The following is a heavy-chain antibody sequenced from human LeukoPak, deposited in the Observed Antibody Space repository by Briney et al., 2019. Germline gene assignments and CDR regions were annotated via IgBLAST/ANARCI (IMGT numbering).Heavy chain of an antibody. V-gene: IGHV3-23*01. J-gene: IGHJ6*03. D-gene: IGHD4-11*01. CDR2: ISGSGGRT. CDR1: GFTFSSYA. Sequence: GGSLRLSCAASGFTFSSYAMSWVRQAPGKGLEWVSGISGSGGRTNYADSVKGRFTISRDNSKNTLFLQVNSLRAEDTAVYYCARGYSYYYFYYMDVWGKGTTVTVSS. CDR3: ARGYSYYYFYYMDV.